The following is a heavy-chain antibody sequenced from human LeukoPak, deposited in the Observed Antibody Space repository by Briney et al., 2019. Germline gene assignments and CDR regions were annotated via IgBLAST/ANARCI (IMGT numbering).Heavy chain of an antibody. V-gene: IGHV3-48*03. Sequence: GGSLRLSCAASEFTFSSYEMNWVRQAPGRGLEWVSYISSSGSTIYYADSVKGRFTISRDNAKNSLYLQMNSLRAEDTAVYYCASHYGSGSYYHYFDYWGQGTLVTVSS. CDR2: ISSSGSTI. CDR1: EFTFSSYE. D-gene: IGHD3-10*01. J-gene: IGHJ4*02. CDR3: ASHYGSGSYYHYFDY.